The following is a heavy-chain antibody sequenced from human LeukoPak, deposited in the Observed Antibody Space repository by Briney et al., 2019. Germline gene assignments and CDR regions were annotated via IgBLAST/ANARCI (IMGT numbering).Heavy chain of an antibody. CDR1: GVTFRSYW. CDR3: AKYCSGGGCCSGLDY. D-gene: IGHD2-15*01. J-gene: IGHJ4*02. V-gene: IGHV3-74*01. CDR2: INRDGSST. Sequence: GGSLTLSCAASGVTFRSYWMHWVRQAPGQGLVWVSRINRDGSSTNHADSVKGRFTISRNNAKNKLYLQMNSLSAEDTAVYYCAKYCSGGGCCSGLDYWGQGTLVTVSS.